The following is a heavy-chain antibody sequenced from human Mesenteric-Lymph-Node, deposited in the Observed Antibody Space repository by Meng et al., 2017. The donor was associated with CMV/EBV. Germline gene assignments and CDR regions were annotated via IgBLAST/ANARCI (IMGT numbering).Heavy chain of an antibody. CDR2: INANSGAT. CDR1: GYIFTDYY. J-gene: IGHJ5*01. Sequence: ASVKVSCKASGYIFTDYYLQWVRQAPGQGPEWMGWINANSGATTYAQKFQGRVTMTRDTSISTAYLDLSRLTSDDTAVYYCAREELVMKDLHFDSWGQGTLVTVSS. V-gene: IGHV1-2*02. D-gene: IGHD3-16*01. CDR3: AREELVMKDLHFDS.